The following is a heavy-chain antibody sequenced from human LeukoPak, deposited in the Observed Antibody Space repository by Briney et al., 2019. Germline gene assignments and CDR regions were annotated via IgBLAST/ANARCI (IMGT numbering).Heavy chain of an antibody. D-gene: IGHD6-19*01. CDR1: GFTFDDYA. J-gene: IGHJ6*02. CDR3: ARDSYSSGWGRVSYYYYYGMDV. CDR2: IKQDGSEK. V-gene: IGHV3-7*01. Sequence: GGSLRLSCAASGFTFDDYAMHWVRQAPGKGLEWVANIKQDGSEKYYVDSVKGRFTISRDNAKNSLYLQMNSLRAEDTAVYYCARDSYSSGWGRVSYYYYYGMDVWGQGTTVTVSS.